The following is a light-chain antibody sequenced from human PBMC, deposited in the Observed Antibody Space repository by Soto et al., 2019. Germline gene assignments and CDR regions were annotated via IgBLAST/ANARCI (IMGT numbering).Light chain of an antibody. V-gene: IGKV1-5*01. Sequence: DVQMTQSPSTLSASVGDRVTITCRASQHISSWLAWYQQKPGKAPKFLIYDASSLESGVPSRFSGSGSGTEFTLTISSLQAEDVAVYYCQQYYSTPWTFGQGTKVDI. CDR3: QQYYSTPWT. CDR2: DAS. J-gene: IGKJ1*01. CDR1: QHISSW.